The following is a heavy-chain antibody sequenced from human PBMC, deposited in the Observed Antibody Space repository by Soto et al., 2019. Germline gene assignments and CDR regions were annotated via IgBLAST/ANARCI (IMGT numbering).Heavy chain of an antibody. CDR3: ARLYPPLRGSSWLDY. D-gene: IGHD6-13*01. CDR2: VYHSGST. Sequence: SETLSLTCTVSADSITNDFDSWAWVRQPPGKGLEWIGTVYHSGSTFCNPSLNSRVTVSVDASKKQFSLKMNSVTAADTAVYYCARLYPPLRGSSWLDYWGQGTLVTVSS. V-gene: IGHV4-39*01. J-gene: IGHJ4*02. CDR1: ADSITNDFDS.